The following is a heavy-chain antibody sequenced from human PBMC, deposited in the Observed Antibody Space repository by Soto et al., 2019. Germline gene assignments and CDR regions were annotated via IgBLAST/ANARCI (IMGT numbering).Heavy chain of an antibody. CDR3: TSLGLQSRGHYYYGMDV. CDR1: GFTFSGSA. Sequence: EVQLVESGGGLVQPGGSLKLSCAASGFTFSGSAMHWVRQASGKGLEWVGRIRSKANSYATAYAASVKGRFTISRDDSKNTAYLQMNSLKTEDTAVYYCTSLGLQSRGHYYYGMDVWGQGTTVTVSS. V-gene: IGHV3-73*01. D-gene: IGHD4-4*01. J-gene: IGHJ6*02. CDR2: IRSKANSYAT.